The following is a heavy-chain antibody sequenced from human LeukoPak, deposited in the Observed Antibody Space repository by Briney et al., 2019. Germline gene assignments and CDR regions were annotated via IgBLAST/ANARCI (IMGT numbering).Heavy chain of an antibody. V-gene: IGHV3-21*01. CDR3: ATTGSLYYYYMDV. J-gene: IGHJ6*03. CDR2: ISSSSSYI. D-gene: IGHD3-10*01. CDR1: GFTFSSYS. Sequence: GGSLRLSCAASGFTFSSYSMNWVRQAPGKGLEWVSSISSSSSYIYYADSVKGRFTISRDNAMNSLYLQMNSLRAEDTAVYYCATTGSLYYYYMDVWGKGTTVTASS.